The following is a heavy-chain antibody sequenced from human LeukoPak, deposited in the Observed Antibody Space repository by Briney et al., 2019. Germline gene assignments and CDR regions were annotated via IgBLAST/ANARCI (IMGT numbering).Heavy chain of an antibody. J-gene: IGHJ4*02. Sequence: SETLSLTCAVYGGSFSGYYWSWIRQPPGKGLEWIGEINHSGSTNYNPSLKSRVTISVDTSKNQFFLKLSSVTAADTAVYYCARLGDYYGSGSPETFDYWGQGTLVTVSS. D-gene: IGHD3-10*01. CDR2: INHSGST. CDR1: GGSFSGYY. V-gene: IGHV4-34*01. CDR3: ARLGDYYGSGSPETFDY.